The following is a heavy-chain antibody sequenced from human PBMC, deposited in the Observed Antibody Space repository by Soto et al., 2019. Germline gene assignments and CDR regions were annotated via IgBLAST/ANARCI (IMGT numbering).Heavy chain of an antibody. Sequence: SETLSLTCSVSGASISSFNWNWVRQPAGKGPEWVGRVNIAGTINYNPSLKSRVTMSMDTSKNQISLQLRSVTAADPAKYYCARDRGEYTSSWFWYFSHWGHGTLVTVSS. CDR2: VNIAGTI. CDR3: ARDRGEYTSSWFWYFSH. V-gene: IGHV4-4*07. D-gene: IGHD6-13*01. J-gene: IGHJ2*01. CDR1: GASISSFN.